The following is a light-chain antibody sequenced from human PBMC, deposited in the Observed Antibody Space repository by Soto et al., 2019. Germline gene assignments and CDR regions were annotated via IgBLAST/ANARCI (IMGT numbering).Light chain of an antibody. J-gene: IGLJ2*01. CDR3: SSYTSSSTLVV. Sequence: QSALTQPASVSGSPGQSITISCTGTSSDVGGYNYVSWYQHHPGKAPKLMIYDVNGRPSGVSIRFSGSKSGNTASLTISGLHAEDEADYYCSSYTSSSTLVVFGGGTKLTVL. CDR1: SSDVGGYNY. V-gene: IGLV2-14*03. CDR2: DVN.